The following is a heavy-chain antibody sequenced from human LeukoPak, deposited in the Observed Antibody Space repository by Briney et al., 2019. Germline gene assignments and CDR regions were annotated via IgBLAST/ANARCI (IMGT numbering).Heavy chain of an antibody. CDR3: ARDGGYCSSTSCYSHDAFDI. V-gene: IGHV4-4*07. Sequence: PSETLSLTCTVSGGSISSYYWSWIRQPAGKGLEWIGRIYTSGSTNYNPSLKSRVTVSVDTSKNQFSLKLSSVTAADTAVYYCARDGGYCSSTSCYSHDAFDIWGQGTMVTVSS. CDR1: GGSISSYY. CDR2: IYTSGST. J-gene: IGHJ3*02. D-gene: IGHD2-2*01.